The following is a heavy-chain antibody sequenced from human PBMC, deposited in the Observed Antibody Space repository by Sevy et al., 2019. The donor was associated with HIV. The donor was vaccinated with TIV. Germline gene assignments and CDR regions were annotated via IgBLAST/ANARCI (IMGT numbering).Heavy chain of an antibody. Sequence: SETLSLTCAVYGGSFSGYYWSWVRQPPGKGLEWIGEINHSGSTNYNPSLKSRVTISVDTSKNQFSLKLSSVTAADTAVYYCARRGRSDGYNYVFGFDYWGQGTLVTVSS. J-gene: IGHJ4*02. V-gene: IGHV4-34*01. CDR2: INHSGST. D-gene: IGHD5-12*01. CDR3: ARRGRSDGYNYVFGFDY. CDR1: GGSFSGYY.